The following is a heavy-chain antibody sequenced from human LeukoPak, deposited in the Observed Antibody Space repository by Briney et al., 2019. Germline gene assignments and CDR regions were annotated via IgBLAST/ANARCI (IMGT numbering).Heavy chain of an antibody. Sequence: PGWTVRLSCAASGFIFSSHGMNWVRQAAGRGRAGVAGISPNGDNTYYADFVKDGFPLYRDNSQDTVFLEVDSLRVGDAGVYLCAQDLAYIRIDNWGEGTLVTLSS. J-gene: IGHJ4*01. CDR1: GFIFSSHG. CDR2: ISPNGDNT. D-gene: IGHD1-1*01. CDR3: AQDLAYIRIDN. V-gene: IGHV3-23*01.